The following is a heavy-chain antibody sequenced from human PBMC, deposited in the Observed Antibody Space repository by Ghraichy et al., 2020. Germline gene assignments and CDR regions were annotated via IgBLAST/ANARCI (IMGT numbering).Heavy chain of an antibody. J-gene: IGHJ5*02. CDR3: ARQGDRSGYYHLDWFDP. V-gene: IGHV4-39*01. CDR1: DGSITNSASY. D-gene: IGHD3-22*01. CDR2: VSYVGRT. Sequence: SETLSLTCTVSDGSITNSASYWGWIRQSPGKGLEWIGTVSYVGRTSYIPSLESRVTIFVDTSNNQFSLKLTSVTAADTAVYYCARQGDRSGYYHLDWFDPWGRGTLVAVSS.